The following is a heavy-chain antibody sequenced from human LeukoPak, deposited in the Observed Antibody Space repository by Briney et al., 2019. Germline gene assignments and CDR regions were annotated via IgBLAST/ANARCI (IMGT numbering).Heavy chain of an antibody. Sequence: SETLSLTCTVSGGSISSGSSYWSWIRQPAGKGLEWIGRIYTSGNTNYKPSLQSRGTISVDTAKHQFSLKLSSLTAADTAVYYCTRGDNTWGQGTLVTVSS. J-gene: IGHJ5*02. D-gene: IGHD2/OR15-2a*01. V-gene: IGHV4-61*02. CDR3: TRGDNT. CDR1: GGSISSGSSY. CDR2: IYTSGNT.